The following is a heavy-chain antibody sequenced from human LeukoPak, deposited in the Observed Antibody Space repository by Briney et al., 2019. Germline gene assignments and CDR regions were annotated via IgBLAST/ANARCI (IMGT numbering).Heavy chain of an antibody. V-gene: IGHV1-69*04. CDR2: IIPILGIA. D-gene: IGHD2-21*01. Sequence: SSVKVSCKASGGTFSSYAISWVRQAPGQGLEWMGRIIPILGIANYAQKFQGRVTITADKSTSTAYMELSSLRSEDTAVYYCASGHPAFPFDYWGPGTLVTVSS. J-gene: IGHJ4*02. CDR1: GGTFSSYA. CDR3: ASGHPAFPFDY.